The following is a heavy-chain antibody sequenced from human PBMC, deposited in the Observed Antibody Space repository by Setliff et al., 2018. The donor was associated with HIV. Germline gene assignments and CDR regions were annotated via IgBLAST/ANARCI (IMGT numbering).Heavy chain of an antibody. V-gene: IGHV4-4*09. CDR3: ARGLSFYDPGGFDY. CDR1: GGSISSYY. D-gene: IGHD3-22*01. J-gene: IGHJ4*02. CDR2: IYTSGST. Sequence: SGTLSLTCTVSGGSISSYYWSWIRQPPGKGLEWIGYIYTSGSTNYNPSLKSRVTISVDTSKNQFSLKLSSVTAADTAVYYCARGLSFYDPGGFDYWGQGTLVTVSS.